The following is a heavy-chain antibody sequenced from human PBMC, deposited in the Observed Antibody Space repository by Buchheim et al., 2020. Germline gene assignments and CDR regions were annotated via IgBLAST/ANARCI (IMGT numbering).Heavy chain of an antibody. J-gene: IGHJ6*03. D-gene: IGHD5-12*01. V-gene: IGHV3-11*05. CDR1: GFTFSDYY. CDR3: ARVDIVATASNDKYYYYYMDV. Sequence: QVQLVESGGGLVKPGGSLRLSCAASGFTFSDYYMSWIRQAPGKGLEWVSYISSSSSYTNYADSVKGRFTISRDNAKNSLYLQMNSLRAEDTAVYYCARVDIVATASNDKYYYYYMDVWGKGTT. CDR2: ISSSSSYT.